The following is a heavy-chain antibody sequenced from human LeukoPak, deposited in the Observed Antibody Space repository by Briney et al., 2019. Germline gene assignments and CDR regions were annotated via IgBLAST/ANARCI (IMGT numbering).Heavy chain of an antibody. CDR3: ARSLYGDYGYFQH. V-gene: IGHV4-59*01. CDR2: IYYSGST. D-gene: IGHD4-17*01. CDR1: GGSISSYY. Sequence: SETLSLTCTVSGGSISSYYWSWIRQPPGKGLEWIGYIYYSGSTNYNPSLKSRVTISVDTSKNQFSLKLSSVTAADTAVYYCARSLYGDYGYFQHWGQGTLVTVSS. J-gene: IGHJ1*01.